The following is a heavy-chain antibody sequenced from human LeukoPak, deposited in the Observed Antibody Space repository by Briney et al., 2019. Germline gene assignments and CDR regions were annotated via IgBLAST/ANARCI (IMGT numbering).Heavy chain of an antibody. CDR3: AKGHHRDGYDAFDI. CDR2: IRYDGSNK. J-gene: IGHJ3*02. V-gene: IGHV3-30*02. D-gene: IGHD5-24*01. Sequence: AGGSLRLSCAASGFTFSSYGMHWVRQAPGKGLEWVAFIRYDGSNKYYADSVKGRFTISRDNSKNTLYLQMIGLRVEDTAVYYCAKGHHRDGYDAFDIWGQGTMVTVSS. CDR1: GFTFSSYG.